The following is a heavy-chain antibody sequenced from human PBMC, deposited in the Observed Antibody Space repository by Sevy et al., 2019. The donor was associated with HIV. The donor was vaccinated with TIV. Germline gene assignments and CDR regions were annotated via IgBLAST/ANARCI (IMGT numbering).Heavy chain of an antibody. CDR3: AREGCTKPHDY. Sequence: GGSLRLSCAASGFTFSKYSMIWVRQPPGKGLEWVSTLSFGCGEINHADSVKGRFTISRDNSKNLLYLQMNNLRAEDTAVYYCAREGCTKPHDYWGQRTLVTVSS. CDR1: GFTFSKYS. D-gene: IGHD2-8*01. J-gene: IGHJ4*02. V-gene: IGHV3-23*01. CDR2: LSFGCGEI.